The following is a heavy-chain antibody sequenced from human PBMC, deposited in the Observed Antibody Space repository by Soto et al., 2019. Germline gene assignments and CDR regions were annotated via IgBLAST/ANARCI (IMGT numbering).Heavy chain of an antibody. CDR2: FDPEDGET. D-gene: IGHD2-8*01. CDR1: GYTLTELS. V-gene: IGHV1-24*01. J-gene: IGHJ5*02. CDR3: ATTPHCTNGVCWFDWFDP. Sequence: ASVKVSCKVSGYTLTELSMHCVRQAPGKGLEWMGGFDPEDGETIYAQKFQGRVTMTEDTSTDTAYMELSSLRSEDTAVYYCATTPHCTNGVCWFDWFDPWGQGTLVTVSS.